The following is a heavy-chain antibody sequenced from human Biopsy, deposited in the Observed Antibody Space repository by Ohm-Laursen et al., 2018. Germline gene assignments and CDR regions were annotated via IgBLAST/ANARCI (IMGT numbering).Heavy chain of an antibody. Sequence: AASETVSCQASGATVTSYAISWARQDPGQGLEWMGRIDPFTGVTNYAHNFQGRVTITADRSTPTAYVEVSSLRSDDTAVFYCATDARWDLSLDAFHVWGQGTKVTVSS. D-gene: IGHD1-26*01. CDR2: IDPFTGVT. V-gene: IGHV1-69*04. CDR3: ATDARWDLSLDAFHV. CDR1: GATVTSYA. J-gene: IGHJ3*01.